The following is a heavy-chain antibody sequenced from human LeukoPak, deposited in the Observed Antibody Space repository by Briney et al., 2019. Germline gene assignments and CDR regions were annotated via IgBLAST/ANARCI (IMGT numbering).Heavy chain of an antibody. V-gene: IGHV5-51*01. CDR1: GHSFTNYW. Sequence: GESLKISCKGYGHSFTNYWIGWVRQMPGKGLECMGIIYPGNSDTRYSPSFQGQVAISVDKSISTAYLQWSSLKASDSAIYYCARPMSSGRLSGCDYWGQGTLVTVSS. D-gene: IGHD3-10*01. CDR3: ARPMSSGRLSGCDY. CDR2: IYPGNSDT. J-gene: IGHJ4*02.